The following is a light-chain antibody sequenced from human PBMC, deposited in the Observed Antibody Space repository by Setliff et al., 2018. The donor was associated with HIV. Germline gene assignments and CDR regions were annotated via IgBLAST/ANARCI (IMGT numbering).Light chain of an antibody. CDR3: QVWHTTSDHPGV. CDR2: DDT. J-gene: IGLJ1*01. CDR1: NIGSNG. V-gene: IGLV3-21*02. Sequence: LTQPPSVSVAPGETARITCGGTNIGSNGVHWYQKKPGRAPILVLYDDTDRPSGIPERFSGSNSGNTATLTISRVEAGDEADYYCQVWHTTSDHPGVFGTGTKVTVL.